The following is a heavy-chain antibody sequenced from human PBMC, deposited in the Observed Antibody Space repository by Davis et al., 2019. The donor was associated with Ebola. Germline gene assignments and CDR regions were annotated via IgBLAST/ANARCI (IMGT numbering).Heavy chain of an antibody. CDR2: ISAYNGNT. D-gene: IGHD6-13*01. V-gene: IGHV1-18*04. CDR1: GYTFTSYG. J-gene: IGHJ5*02. CDR3: ARGKYSSTMTANWFDP. Sequence: AASVKVSCKASGYTFTSYGISWVRQAPGQGLEWMGWISAYNGNTNYAQKLQGRVTMTTDTSTSTAYMELRSLRSDDTAVYYCARGKYSSTMTANWFDPWGQGTLVTVSS.